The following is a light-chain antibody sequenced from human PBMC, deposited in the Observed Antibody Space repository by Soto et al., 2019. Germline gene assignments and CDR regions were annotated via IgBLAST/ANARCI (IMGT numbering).Light chain of an antibody. Sequence: EIVLTHSAATLALSPGERATLSCRASQSVSSYLAWYQQKPGQAPRLLIYDASTRATDIPARFSGSGSGTEFTLTISRLKSEDFAVYYCQQYKNWPPLTGGQGTRLELK. CDR1: QSVSSY. CDR2: DAS. CDR3: QQYKNWPPLT. J-gene: IGKJ5*01. V-gene: IGKV3-11*01.